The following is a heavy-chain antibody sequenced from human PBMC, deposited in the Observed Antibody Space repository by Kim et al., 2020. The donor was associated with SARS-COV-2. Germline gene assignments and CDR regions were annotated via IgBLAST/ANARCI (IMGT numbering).Heavy chain of an antibody. Sequence: GGSLRLSCAASGFSFSAYAMTWVRQAPGKGLEWVSGISGDGETFYADSVKGRLTISRDTSKNTLYLEMNNLRVEDTAVYFCAKGRFTNSWYWFDPWGQGTLVTVSS. CDR3: AKGRFTNSWYWFDP. V-gene: IGHV3-23*01. J-gene: IGHJ5*02. D-gene: IGHD2-8*01. CDR2: ISGDGET. CDR1: GFSFSAYA.